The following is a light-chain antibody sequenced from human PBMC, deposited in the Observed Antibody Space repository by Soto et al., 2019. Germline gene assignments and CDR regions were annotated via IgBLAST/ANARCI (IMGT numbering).Light chain of an antibody. CDR2: DAS. V-gene: IGLV2-14*01. CDR3: SSYTSSGTYV. J-gene: IGLJ1*01. Sequence: SAPAQPAPLSGAPWQSVTISCSGTSSYVGGYNYVSWYQQHPGKAPKVMIYDASNRPSGVSNRFSGSKSGNTASLTISGLQAEDEADYFCSSYTSSGTYVFGTGTKVTVL. CDR1: SSYVGGYNY.